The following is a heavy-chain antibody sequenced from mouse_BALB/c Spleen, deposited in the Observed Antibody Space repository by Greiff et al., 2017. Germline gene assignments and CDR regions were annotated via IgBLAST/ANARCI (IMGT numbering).Heavy chain of an antibody. CDR1: GYTFTSYW. Sequence: VQLQQSGTVLARPGASVKMSCKASGYTFTSYWMHWVKQRPGQGLEWIGAIYPGNSDTSYNQKFKGKAKLTAVTSTSTAYMELSSLTNEDSAVYYCTRIPYYRYDVGYFDVWGAGTTVTVSS. V-gene: IGHV1-5*01. J-gene: IGHJ1*01. CDR2: IYPGNSDT. D-gene: IGHD2-14*01. CDR3: TRIPYYRYDVGYFDV.